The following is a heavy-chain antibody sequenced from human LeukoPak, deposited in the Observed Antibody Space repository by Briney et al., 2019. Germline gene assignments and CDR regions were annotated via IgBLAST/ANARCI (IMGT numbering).Heavy chain of an antibody. CDR2: ISGSGVST. V-gene: IGHV3-23*01. CDR3: ARGRGYSRTRWFDP. J-gene: IGHJ5*02. D-gene: IGHD6-13*01. Sequence: GGSLRLSCTTSGFTFSTYGMSWVRQAPGKGLEWVSTISGSGVSTYYADSVKGRFTMSRDNSRNALYLQMNSLRAEDTAIYYCARGRGYSRTRWFDPWGQGTLVTVSS. CDR1: GFTFSTYG.